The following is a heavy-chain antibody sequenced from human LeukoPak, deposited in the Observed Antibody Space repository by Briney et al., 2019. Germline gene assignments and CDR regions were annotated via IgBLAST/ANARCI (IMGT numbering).Heavy chain of an antibody. CDR1: GFTFSSYS. V-gene: IGHV3-21*01. CDR2: ISSSSSYI. CDR3: ARDRSSSDGFDAFDI. D-gene: IGHD6-25*01. Sequence: GGSLRLSCAASGFTFSSYSMNWVRQAPGKGLEWVSSISSSSSYIYYADSVKGRFTISRDNAKNSLYLQMNSLRAEDTAVYYCARDRSSSDGFDAFDIWGQGTMVTVSS. J-gene: IGHJ3*02.